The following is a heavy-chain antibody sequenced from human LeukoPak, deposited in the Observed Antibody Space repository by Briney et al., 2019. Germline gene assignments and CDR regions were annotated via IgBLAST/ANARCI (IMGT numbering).Heavy chain of an antibody. V-gene: IGHV1-46*01. CDR3: ARDQQKYYFDY. CDR1: GYTFISYY. J-gene: IGHJ4*02. CDR2: INPRGGST. D-gene: IGHD1/OR15-1a*01. Sequence: ASVKVSCKASGYTFISYYMHWVRQAPGQGLEWMGIINPRGGSTSYAQKFQGRVTMTRDTSTSTVYMELSSLRSEDTAVYYCARDQQKYYFDYWGQGTLVTVSS.